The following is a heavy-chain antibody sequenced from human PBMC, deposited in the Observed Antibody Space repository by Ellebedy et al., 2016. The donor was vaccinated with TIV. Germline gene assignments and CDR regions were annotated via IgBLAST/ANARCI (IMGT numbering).Heavy chain of an antibody. J-gene: IGHJ4*02. CDR3: ARDPYNWNGPFDY. CDR2: IWYDGSIK. Sequence: GESLKISCAASGLTFSRYGMHWIRQAPDKGLEWVAVIWYDGSIKYLADSVKGRFTISRDNFNNTLYLQMNSLRAEDTAVYYCARDPYNWNGPFDYWGQGTLVTVSS. CDR1: GLTFSRYG. V-gene: IGHV3-33*01. D-gene: IGHD1-20*01.